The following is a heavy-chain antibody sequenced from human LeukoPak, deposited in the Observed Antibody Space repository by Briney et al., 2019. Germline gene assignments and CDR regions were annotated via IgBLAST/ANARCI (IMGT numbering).Heavy chain of an antibody. J-gene: IGHJ4*02. Sequence: SETLSLTCAVYGGSFSGYYWSWIRQPPGKGLEWIGEINHSGSTNYNPSLKSRVTISVDTSKSQFSLKLSSVTAADTAVYYCARHRRGTYYFDYWGQGTLVTVSS. V-gene: IGHV4-34*01. CDR3: ARHRRGTYYFDY. CDR1: GGSFSGYY. CDR2: INHSGST. D-gene: IGHD1-1*01.